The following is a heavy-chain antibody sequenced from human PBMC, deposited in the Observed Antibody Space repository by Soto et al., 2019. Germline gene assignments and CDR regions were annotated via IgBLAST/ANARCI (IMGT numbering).Heavy chain of an antibody. CDR1: GFTFSSYG. V-gene: IGHV3-30*03. CDR2: ISYDGSNN. CDR3: ATSIGGSGSYFDY. Sequence: GGSLRLSCAASGFTFSSYGMHWVRQAPGKGLEWVAVISYDGSNNYYADSVKGRLTTSRDNSKKTLYLQMNSVRAEDTAVYYCATSIGGSGSYFDYWGQGTLVTVSS. J-gene: IGHJ4*02. D-gene: IGHD3-10*01.